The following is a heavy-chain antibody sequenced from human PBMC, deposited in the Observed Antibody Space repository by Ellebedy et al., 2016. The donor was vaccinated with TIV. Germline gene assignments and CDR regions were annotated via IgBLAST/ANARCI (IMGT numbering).Heavy chain of an antibody. D-gene: IGHD6-13*01. CDR3: ASGYSSSWTVGYYYYGMDV. CDR1: GGSISSSSYY. J-gene: IGHJ6*02. Sequence: SETLSLTCTVSGGSISSSSYYWGWIRQPPGKGLEWIGYIYYSGSTQYSASLKSRVTISVDMSRNQFSLKLSSVTAADTAVYYCASGYSSSWTVGYYYYGMDVWGQGTTVTVSS. V-gene: IGHV4-61*05. CDR2: IYYSGST.